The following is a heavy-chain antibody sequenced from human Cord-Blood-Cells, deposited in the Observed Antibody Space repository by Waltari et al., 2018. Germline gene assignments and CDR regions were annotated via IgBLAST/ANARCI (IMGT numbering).Heavy chain of an antibody. CDR1: GFTFSSYA. Sequence: QVQLVESGGGVVQPGRSLRLSCAASGFTFSSYAMHWVGQAPGKGLEWVAVISYDGSNKYYADSVKGRFTIFRDNSKNTLYLQMNSLRAEDTAVYYCASTNWGSRGAFDIWGQGTMVTVSS. CDR2: ISYDGSNK. CDR3: ASTNWGSRGAFDI. D-gene: IGHD7-27*01. J-gene: IGHJ3*02. V-gene: IGHV3-30-3*01.